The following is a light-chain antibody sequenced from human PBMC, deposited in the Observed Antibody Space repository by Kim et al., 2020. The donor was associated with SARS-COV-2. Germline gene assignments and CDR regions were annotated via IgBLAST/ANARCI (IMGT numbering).Light chain of an antibody. V-gene: IGKV3-15*01. J-gene: IGKJ1*01. CDR1: QSVRSD. CDR2: DAS. Sequence: ASPGERATLSCTASQSVRSDLAWYQQKPGQAPTLLISDASTRATGIPARFSGGGSGTDFTLTISSLQSEDFAVYYCQQYNKWPRTFGQGTKVDIK. CDR3: QQYNKWPRT.